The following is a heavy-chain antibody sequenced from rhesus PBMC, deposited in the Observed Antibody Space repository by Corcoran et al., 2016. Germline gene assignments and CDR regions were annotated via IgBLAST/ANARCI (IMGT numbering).Heavy chain of an antibody. CDR2: IYGGSGIT. CDR1: GGSISSSNW. J-gene: IGHJ6*01. V-gene: IGHV4S18*01. Sequence: QVQLQESGPGLVNPSETLSLTCAVSGGSISSSNWWSWIRQSPGKGLEWIGYIYGGSGITSYNPSLKSRVTISTDTSKNQFSMKLSSVTAADTAVYYCARLDGNWSDSWGQGVVVTVS. D-gene: IGHD4-35*01. CDR3: ARLDGNWSDS.